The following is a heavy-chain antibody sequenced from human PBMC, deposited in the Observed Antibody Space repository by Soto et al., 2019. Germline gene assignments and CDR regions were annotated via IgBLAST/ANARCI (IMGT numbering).Heavy chain of an antibody. CDR2: ISSSSDTI. J-gene: IGHJ4*02. D-gene: IGHD6-13*01. CDR1: GFTFSDYY. CDR3: ARGTYRSKTDFDY. Sequence: GGSLRPSCAASGFTFSDYYMTWIRQAPGSGLEWVSYISSSSDTISYANSVKGRFTISRDNAQNSLYLQMTSLRAEDTAVYYCARGTYRSKTDFDYWGQGTLVTVSS. V-gene: IGHV3-11*01.